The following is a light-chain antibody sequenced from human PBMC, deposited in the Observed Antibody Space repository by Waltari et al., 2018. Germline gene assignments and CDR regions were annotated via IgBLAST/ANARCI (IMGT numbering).Light chain of an antibody. Sequence: QSVLTQPPSASGTPWQWVIISCSGSSSHIGSNNVNWYQKLPGRAPKSLIFSNDQGPSGVPARFTGSKSGTAASLAISGLQSEDEAEYYCATWDDSLNAVVFGGGTKLTVL. CDR2: SND. J-gene: IGLJ2*01. CDR3: ATWDDSLNAVV. CDR1: SSHIGSNN. V-gene: IGLV1-44*01.